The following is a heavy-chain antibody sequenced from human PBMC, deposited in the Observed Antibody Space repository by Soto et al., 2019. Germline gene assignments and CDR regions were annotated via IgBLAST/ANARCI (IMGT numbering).Heavy chain of an antibody. D-gene: IGHD3-10*01. CDR1: GGSISSSNG. V-gene: IGHV4-4*02. J-gene: IGHJ6*02. Sequence: SEALSLTCAVSGGSISSSNGWSWVRQPPGKGLEWIGEIYHSGSTNYNPSLKSRVTISVDKSKNQFSLKLSSVTAADTAVYYCARLAFGVTGYYYGMDVWGQGTTVTVSS. CDR3: ARLAFGVTGYYYGMDV. CDR2: IYHSGST.